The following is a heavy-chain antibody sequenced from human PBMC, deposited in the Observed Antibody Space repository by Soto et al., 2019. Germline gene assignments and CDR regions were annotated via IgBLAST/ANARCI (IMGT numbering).Heavy chain of an antibody. J-gene: IGHJ4*02. CDR1: GYTFTSYG. CDR2: ISAYNGNT. V-gene: IGHV1-18*01. Sequence: ASVKVSCKASGYTFTSYGISWVRQAPGQGLEWMGWISAYNGNTNYAQKLQGRVTMTTDTSTSTAYMELRSLRSDDTAVYYCARGPLLRYFDWSFYWGQGTLVNVSS. D-gene: IGHD3-9*01. CDR3: ARGPLLRYFDWSFY.